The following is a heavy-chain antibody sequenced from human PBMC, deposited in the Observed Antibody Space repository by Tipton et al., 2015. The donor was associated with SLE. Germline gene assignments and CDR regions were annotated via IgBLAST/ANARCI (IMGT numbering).Heavy chain of an antibody. CDR3: ARKESYYYYGLDV. V-gene: IGHV4-61*05. CDR1: GGSISSSSYY. J-gene: IGHJ6*02. CDR2: FYTSGST. Sequence: TLSLTCTVSGGSISSSSYYWGWIRQPPGKGLEWIGRFYTSGSTNYNPSLKSRVTISVDKSKNQFSLRLTSVTAADTAVYYCARKESYYYYGLDVWGQGTTVTVSS.